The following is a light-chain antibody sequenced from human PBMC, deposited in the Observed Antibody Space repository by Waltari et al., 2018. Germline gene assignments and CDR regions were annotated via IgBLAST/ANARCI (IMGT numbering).Light chain of an antibody. Sequence: GRASTGIGIYLSWDRQRPGQAPRRLMYHASSRATGIPDRFSGSGSGTDFSLTISRLDPEDFAVYYCQKYESLPATFGQGTKVEIK. CDR2: HAS. V-gene: IGKV3-20*01. CDR1: TGIGIY. J-gene: IGKJ1*01. CDR3: QKYESLPAT.